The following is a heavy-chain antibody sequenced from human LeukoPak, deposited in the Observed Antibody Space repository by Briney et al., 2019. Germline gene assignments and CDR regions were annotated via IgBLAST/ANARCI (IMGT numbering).Heavy chain of an antibody. CDR2: IYISGNT. Sequence: PSQTLSLTCTVSGDSISSDTYYWPWIRQPAGKGLEWIGRIYISGNTHNNPSLKSRVTISVDTTKNQFSLNLNSVTAADTAVYYCAGTRRYCSGGSCYNWFDPWGQGTLVTVSS. CDR3: AGTRRYCSGGSCYNWFDP. V-gene: IGHV4-61*02. J-gene: IGHJ5*02. D-gene: IGHD2-15*01. CDR1: GDSISSDTYY.